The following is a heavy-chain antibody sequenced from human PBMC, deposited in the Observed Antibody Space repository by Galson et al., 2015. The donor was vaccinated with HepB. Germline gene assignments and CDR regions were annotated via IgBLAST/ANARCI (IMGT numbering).Heavy chain of an antibody. Sequence: SLSLSCAASGFTFSSSGMHWVREAPGKGLEWVAVIWYDGSNKYYADSVKGRFTISRDNSKNTLYLQMNSLRAEDTAVYYCARDRRGGAVVTPSGFDYWGQGTLVTVSS. J-gene: IGHJ4*02. D-gene: IGHD2-21*02. CDR2: IWYDGSNK. CDR1: GFTFSSSG. CDR3: ARDRRGGAVVTPSGFDY. V-gene: IGHV3-33*01.